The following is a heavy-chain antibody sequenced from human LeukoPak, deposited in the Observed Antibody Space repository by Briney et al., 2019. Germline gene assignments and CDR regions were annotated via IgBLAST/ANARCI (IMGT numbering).Heavy chain of an antibody. CDR3: ARRIAAAGTIYYYYGMDV. CDR2: ISIDGSST. J-gene: IGHJ6*02. D-gene: IGHD6-13*01. V-gene: IGHV3-74*01. Sequence: GGSLRLSCAASGFTFSSYWMHWVRQAPGKGLVWVSRISIDGSSTSYADSVKGRFTISRDNAKNTLYLQMNSLRAEDTAVYYCARRIAAAGTIYYYYGMDVWGQGTTVTVSS. CDR1: GFTFSSYW.